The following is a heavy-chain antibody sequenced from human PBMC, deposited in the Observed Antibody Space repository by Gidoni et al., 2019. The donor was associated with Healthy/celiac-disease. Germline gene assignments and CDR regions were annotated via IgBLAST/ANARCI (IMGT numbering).Heavy chain of an antibody. J-gene: IGHJ3*02. CDR1: GGTFSSYA. V-gene: IGHV1-69*06. D-gene: IGHD3-3*01. CDR3: ARDRMSDFWSGSHDAFDI. CDR2: IIPIFGTA. Sequence: QVQLVQSGAEVKKPGSSVKVSCKASGGTFSSYAISWVRQAPGQGLEWMGGIIPIFGTANYAQKFQGRVTITADKSTSTAYMELSSLRSEDTAVYYCARDRMSDFWSGSHDAFDIWGQGTMVTVSS.